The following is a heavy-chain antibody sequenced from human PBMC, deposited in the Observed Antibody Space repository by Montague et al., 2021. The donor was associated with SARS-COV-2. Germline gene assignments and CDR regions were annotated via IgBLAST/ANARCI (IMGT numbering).Heavy chain of an antibody. J-gene: IGHJ4*02. Sequence: SETRSLTCAVYGGSFIGYYWSWIRQPPGKGLEWIWDINHSGSTNYNPSLKSRVSISVDTSKNQFSLKLRSVTAADTAVYYCARAIVDVTMIIVVMTGVEHYFDFWGQGTLVPVSS. CDR3: ARAIVDVTMIIVVMTGVEHYFDF. V-gene: IGHV4-34*01. D-gene: IGHD3-22*01. CDR1: GGSFIGYY. CDR2: INHSGST.